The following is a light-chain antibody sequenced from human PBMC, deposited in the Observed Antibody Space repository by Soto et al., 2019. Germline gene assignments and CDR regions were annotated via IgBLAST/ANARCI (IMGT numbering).Light chain of an antibody. V-gene: IGKV3-20*01. Sequence: ETVLTQSPDTLSLSPGERATLSCRASQSVSRNYLAWFQHTPGQAPRLLIYAASSRATGVPDRFSGSGSGTDFTLTISRLEPEDFAVYYCQQYGSSRTWTFGQGTKVDIK. CDR1: QSVSRNY. J-gene: IGKJ1*01. CDR3: QQYGSSRTWT. CDR2: AAS.